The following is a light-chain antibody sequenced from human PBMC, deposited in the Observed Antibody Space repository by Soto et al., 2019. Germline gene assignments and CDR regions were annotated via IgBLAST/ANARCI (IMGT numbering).Light chain of an antibody. V-gene: IGLV2-14*03. Sequence: QSALTQPASVSGSPGQSITISCTGTSSDVGGYNFVSWYQHHPGKAPRLMIFDVDNRPSGVSTRFSGSKSGNTASLTISGLQAEDEADYYCCSYSGSSTIVVFGGGTKLTVL. CDR1: SSDVGGYNF. CDR2: DVD. CDR3: CSYSGSSTIVV. J-gene: IGLJ2*01.